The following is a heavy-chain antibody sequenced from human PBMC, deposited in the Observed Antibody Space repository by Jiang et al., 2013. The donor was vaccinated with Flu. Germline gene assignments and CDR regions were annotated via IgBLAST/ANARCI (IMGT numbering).Heavy chain of an antibody. V-gene: IGHV2-5*01. CDR3: AHRRGEGGGSLYYFDY. Sequence: GVGVGWIRQPQERPWSGLHSFYWNDDKRYSPSLKSRLTITKDTSKNQVVLTMTNMDPVDTATYYCAHRRGEGGGSLYYFDYWGQGTLVTVSS. D-gene: IGHD2-15*01. CDR2: FYWNDDK. J-gene: IGHJ4*02. CDR1: GVG.